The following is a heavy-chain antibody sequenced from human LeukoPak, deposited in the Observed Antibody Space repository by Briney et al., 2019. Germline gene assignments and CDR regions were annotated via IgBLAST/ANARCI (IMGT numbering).Heavy chain of an antibody. CDR3: ARGTDLTLLWFGEPPPDY. D-gene: IGHD3-10*01. V-gene: IGHV3-30*02. J-gene: IGHJ4*02. CDR1: GFTFSSYG. CDR2: IRYDGSNK. Sequence: PGGSLRLSCAASGFTFSSYGMHWVRQAPGKGLEWVAFIRYDGSNKYYADSVKGRFTISRDNAKNSLYLQMNSLRAEDTAVYYCARGTDLTLLWFGEPPPDYWGQGTLVTVSS.